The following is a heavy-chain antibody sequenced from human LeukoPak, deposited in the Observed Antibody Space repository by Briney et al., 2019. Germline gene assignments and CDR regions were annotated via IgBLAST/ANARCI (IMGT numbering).Heavy chain of an antibody. CDR1: GFTVSAYA. J-gene: IGHJ4*02. D-gene: IGHD3-10*01. CDR3: AARKVRGVWFYLDY. Sequence: GGSLRLSCAASGFTVSAYAMAWVRQAPGKGLEWVSTIYDDNTYYADSVRGRFAISTDNSKNTLYLQMNSLRVEDTAVYFCAARKVRGVWFYLDYWGQGTLVTVSS. V-gene: IGHV3-23*01. CDR2: IYDDNT.